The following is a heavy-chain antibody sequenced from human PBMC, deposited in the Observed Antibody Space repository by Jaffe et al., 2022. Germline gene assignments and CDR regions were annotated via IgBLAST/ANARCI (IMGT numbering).Heavy chain of an antibody. J-gene: IGHJ4*02. Sequence: EVQLVESGGGLVKPGGSLRLSCAASGFTFSNAWMSWVRQAPGKGLEWVGRIKSKTDGGTTDYAAPVKGRFTISRDDSKNTLYLQMNSLKIEDTAVYYCTADIVVVSSRGYWGQGTLVTVSS. CDR1: GFTFSNAW. CDR3: TADIVVVSSRGY. V-gene: IGHV3-15*01. D-gene: IGHD2-15*01. CDR2: IKSKTDGGTT.